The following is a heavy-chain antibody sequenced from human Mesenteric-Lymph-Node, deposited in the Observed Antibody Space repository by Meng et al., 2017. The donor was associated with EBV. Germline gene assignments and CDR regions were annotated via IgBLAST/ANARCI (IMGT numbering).Heavy chain of an antibody. D-gene: IGHD4-11*01. CDR3: ARSYSNFQFFDS. V-gene: IGHV4-34*01. J-gene: IGHJ4*02. CDR1: GGSFSAYY. Sequence: QRLLRQGGAALLKPSETLSRTCAVYGGSFSAYYWSWIRQPPGKGLEWIGEINDSGSTNYNPSLKSRVTISLDTSNKHFSLKLSSVTAADAAVYYCARSYSNFQFFDSWGQGTLVTVSS. CDR2: INDSGST.